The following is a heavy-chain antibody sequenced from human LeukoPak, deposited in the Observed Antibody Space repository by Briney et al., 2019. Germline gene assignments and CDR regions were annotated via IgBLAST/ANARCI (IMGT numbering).Heavy chain of an antibody. Sequence: GGSLRLSCAASGFTVSTNYMSWVRQAPGKGLEWVSVIYSGGSTYYADSVKGRFTISRDNAKNTLYLQMNSLRSDDTAVYYCARDKYSSSWPIYYYYMDVWGKGTTVTVSS. V-gene: IGHV3-53*05. CDR2: IYSGGST. CDR1: GFTVSTNY. D-gene: IGHD6-6*01. J-gene: IGHJ6*03. CDR3: ARDKYSSSWPIYYYYMDV.